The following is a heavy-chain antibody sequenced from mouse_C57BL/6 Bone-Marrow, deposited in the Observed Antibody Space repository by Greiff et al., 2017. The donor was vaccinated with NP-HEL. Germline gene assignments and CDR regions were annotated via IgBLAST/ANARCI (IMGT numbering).Heavy chain of an antibody. V-gene: IGHV1-81*01. CDR2: IYPRSGNT. CDR1: GYTFTSYG. J-gene: IGHJ3*01. Sequence: VQLQESGAELARPGASVKLSCKASGYTFTSYGISWVKQRTGQGLEWIGEIYPRSGNTYYNEKFKGKATLTADKSSSTAYMELRSLTSEDSAVYVCAREDYSPWFAYWGQGTLVTVSA. D-gene: IGHD2-12*01. CDR3: AREDYSPWFAY.